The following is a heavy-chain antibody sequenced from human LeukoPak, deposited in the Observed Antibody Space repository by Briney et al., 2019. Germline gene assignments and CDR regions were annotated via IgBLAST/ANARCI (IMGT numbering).Heavy chain of an antibody. CDR3: ARGWYSSGWYYLDY. CDR1: GFTFSSYG. J-gene: IGHJ4*02. D-gene: IGHD6-19*01. Sequence: PGRSLRLSCAASGFTFSSYGMHWVSQAPGKGLEWVAVISYDGSNKYYADSVKGRFTISRDNSKNTLYLQMNSLRAEDTAVYYCARGWYSSGWYYLDYWGQGTLVTVSS. V-gene: IGHV3-30*03. CDR2: ISYDGSNK.